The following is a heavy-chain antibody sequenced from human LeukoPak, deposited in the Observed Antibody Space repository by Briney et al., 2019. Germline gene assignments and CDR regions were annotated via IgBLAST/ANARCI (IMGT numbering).Heavy chain of an antibody. J-gene: IGHJ4*02. CDR2: ISGSGGTT. D-gene: IGHD2-2*01. CDR1: GFTFSSYA. V-gene: IGHV3-23*01. CDR3: AKGSGYCSSTRCYPLDC. Sequence: GGSLRLSCAASGFTFSSYAMSWVRQAPGKGLEWVSAISGSGGTTYYADSVKGRFTISRDNSKDTLYLQMDSLRAGDTAVYYCAKGSGYCSSTRCYPLDCWGQGTLVTVSS.